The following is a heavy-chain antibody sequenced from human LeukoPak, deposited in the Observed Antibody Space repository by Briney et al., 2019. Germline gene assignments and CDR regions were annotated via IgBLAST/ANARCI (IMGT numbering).Heavy chain of an antibody. J-gene: IGHJ5*02. Sequence: ASVKLSCSASGYTFTSYYMHWVRQAPGQGLEWVGIINPSGGSTSYAQKFQGRVTMTRDTSTSTVYMELSSLRSEDTAVYYCAREEVSVAGTYNWFDPWGQGTLVTVSS. CDR1: GYTFTSYY. CDR2: INPSGGST. V-gene: IGHV1-46*01. D-gene: IGHD6-19*01. CDR3: AREEVSVAGTYNWFDP.